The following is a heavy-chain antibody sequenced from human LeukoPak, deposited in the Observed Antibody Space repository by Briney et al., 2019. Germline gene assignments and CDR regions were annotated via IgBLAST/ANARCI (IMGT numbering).Heavy chain of an antibody. CDR1: GGSIRSYY. CDR2: IYYSGST. J-gene: IGHJ4*02. D-gene: IGHD3-22*01. Sequence: PSETLSLTCTVSGGSIRSYYWSWIRQPPGKGLEWIGYIYYSGSTNYNPSLKSRVTISIDTSKNQFSLKLNSVTTADTAVYYCARAGRGYYDSSGYYFDYWGQGTLVTVSS. V-gene: IGHV4-59*01. CDR3: ARAGRGYYDSSGYYFDY.